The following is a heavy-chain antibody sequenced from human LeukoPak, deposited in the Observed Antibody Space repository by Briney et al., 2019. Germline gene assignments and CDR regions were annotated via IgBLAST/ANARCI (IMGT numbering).Heavy chain of an antibody. CDR2: ISYDGSYK. V-gene: IGHV3-30*04. CDR3: ARDRVAARPRWFDP. CDR1: GFTFSSYA. J-gene: IGHJ5*02. Sequence: PAGGSLRLSCAASGFTFSSYAMHWVRQAPGKGLEWVAVISYDGSYKYYADSVKGRFTISRDNSKNTLYLQMNSLRAEDTAAYYCARDRVAARPRWFDPWGQGTLVTVSS. D-gene: IGHD6-6*01.